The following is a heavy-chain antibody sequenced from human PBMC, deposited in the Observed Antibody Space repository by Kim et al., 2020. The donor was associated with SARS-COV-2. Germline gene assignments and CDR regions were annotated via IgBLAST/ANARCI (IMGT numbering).Heavy chain of an antibody. Sequence: ASVKVSCKASGYTFTGYYMHWVRQAPGQGLEWMGRINPNSGGTNYAQKFQGRVTMTRDTSISTAYMELSRLRSDDTAVYYCARDRQQLSGNDYWGQGTLVTVSS. CDR1: GYTFTGYY. J-gene: IGHJ4*02. D-gene: IGHD6-13*01. CDR3: ARDRQQLSGNDY. V-gene: IGHV1-2*06. CDR2: INPNSGGT.